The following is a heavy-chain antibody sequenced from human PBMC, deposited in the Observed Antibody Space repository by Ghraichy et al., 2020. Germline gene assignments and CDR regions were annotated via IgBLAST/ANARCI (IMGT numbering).Heavy chain of an antibody. D-gene: IGHD1-26*01. CDR1: GFTFSTYW. V-gene: IGHV3-74*01. Sequence: ETLSLTCAASGFTFSTYWMHWVRQPPGKGLVWVSRITSDGSDTSYADSVKGRFTISRDNAKNTLYLQMNSLRAEDTAVYYCATVGTKWELLRWGQGTLVTVSS. CDR3: ATVGTKWELLR. CDR2: ITSDGSDT. J-gene: IGHJ4*02.